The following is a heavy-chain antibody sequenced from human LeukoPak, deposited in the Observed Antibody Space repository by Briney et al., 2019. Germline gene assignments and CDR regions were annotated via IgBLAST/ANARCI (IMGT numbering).Heavy chain of an antibody. CDR3: ARVRALGPALESVYYYYMDV. CDR1: GGSISSGSYY. Sequence: SETLSLTCTVSGGSISSGSYYWSWIRQPAGKGLEWIGRIYTSGSTNYNPSLKSRVTMSVDTSKNQFSLKLSSVTAADTAVYYCARVRALGPALESVYYYYMDVWGKGTTVTVSS. CDR2: IYTSGST. J-gene: IGHJ6*03. V-gene: IGHV4-61*02. D-gene: IGHD3/OR15-3a*01.